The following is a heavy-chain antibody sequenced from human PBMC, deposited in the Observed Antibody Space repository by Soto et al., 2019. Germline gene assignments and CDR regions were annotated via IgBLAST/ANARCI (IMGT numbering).Heavy chain of an antibody. CDR2: INAGNGNT. J-gene: IGHJ4*02. Sequence: QVQLVQSGAEVKKPGASVKVSCKASGFTFTSYAMHWVRQAPGQRLEWMGWINAGNGNTKYSQKFQGRVTITRDTSASTAYRELSSLRSEDTAVYYCARGDSRRWSSLDYWGQGTLVTVSS. CDR3: ARGDSRRWSSLDY. CDR1: GFTFTSYA. V-gene: IGHV1-3*01. D-gene: IGHD6-13*01.